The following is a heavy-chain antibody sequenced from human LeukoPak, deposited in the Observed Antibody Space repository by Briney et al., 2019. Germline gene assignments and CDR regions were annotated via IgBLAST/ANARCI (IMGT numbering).Heavy chain of an antibody. Sequence: GASVKVSCKASGYTFTSYYMHWVRQAPGQGLEWMGIINPSGGSTSYAQKFQGRVTMTRDTSTSTVYMELSSLRSEDTAVYYCAKGAFWSGPYYGMDVWGQGTTVTVSS. CDR3: AKGAFWSGPYYGMDV. V-gene: IGHV1-46*01. D-gene: IGHD3-3*01. J-gene: IGHJ6*02. CDR1: GYTFTSYY. CDR2: INPSGGST.